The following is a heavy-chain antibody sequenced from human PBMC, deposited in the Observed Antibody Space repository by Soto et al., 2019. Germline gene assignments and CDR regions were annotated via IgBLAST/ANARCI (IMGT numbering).Heavy chain of an antibody. J-gene: IGHJ4*02. CDR2: IYYSGST. V-gene: IGHV4-59*01. CDR1: GGSISSYY. Sequence: SETLSLTCTVSGGSISSYYWSWIRQPPGKGLEWIGYIYYSGSTNYNPSLKSRVTISVDTSKNQFSLKLSSVTAADTAVYYCARSPTTIAPDGDVFDYPGQGTLDTVSS. D-gene: IGHD4-17*01. CDR3: ARSPTTIAPDGDVFDY.